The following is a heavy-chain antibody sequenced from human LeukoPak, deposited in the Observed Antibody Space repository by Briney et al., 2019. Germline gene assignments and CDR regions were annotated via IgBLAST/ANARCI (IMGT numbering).Heavy chain of an antibody. CDR1: GFTFSSYA. Sequence: GGSLRLSCAASGFTFSSYAMSWVRQAPGKGLEWVSVIYRGGRTYYADSVKGRFTISRDNSKNTVYLQMNSLRAEDTAVYFCARDTAHFYDSSGEFDYWGQGTLVTVSS. CDR2: IYRGGRT. J-gene: IGHJ4*02. D-gene: IGHD3-22*01. CDR3: ARDTAHFYDSSGEFDY. V-gene: IGHV3-66*01.